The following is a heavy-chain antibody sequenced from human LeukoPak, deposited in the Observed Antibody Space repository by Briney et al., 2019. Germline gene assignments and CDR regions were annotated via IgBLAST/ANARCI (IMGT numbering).Heavy chain of an antibody. D-gene: IGHD2-15*01. V-gene: IGHV4-30-4*01. CDR1: GGSISSGDYY. CDR2: IYYSGST. Sequence: SETLSLTCTVSGGSISSGDYYWSWIRQPPGKGLEWIGYIYYSGSTYYNPSLKSRVTISVDTSKNQFSLKLSSVTAADTAVYYCASVVVAAMKDRGVGDYWGQGTLVTVSS. CDR3: ASVVVAAMKDRGVGDY. J-gene: IGHJ4*02.